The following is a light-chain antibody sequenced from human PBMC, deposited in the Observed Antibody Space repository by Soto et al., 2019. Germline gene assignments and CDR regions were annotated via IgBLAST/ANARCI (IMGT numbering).Light chain of an antibody. CDR1: SSNIGAGYD. CDR2: GNS. CDR3: QSYDSSLSGWV. V-gene: IGLV1-40*01. Sequence: QPVLTQPPSVSGAPGQRVTISCTGSSSNIGAGYDVHWYQQLPGTAPKLLIYGNSNRPSGVPDRFSGSKSGPSASLAITGLQAEDEADYYCQSYDSSLSGWVFGGGTQLTVL. J-gene: IGLJ3*02.